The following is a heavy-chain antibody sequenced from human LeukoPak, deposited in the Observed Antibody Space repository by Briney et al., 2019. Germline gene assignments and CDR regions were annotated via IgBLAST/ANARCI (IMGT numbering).Heavy chain of an antibody. Sequence: GGSLRLSCAASGFTFSSYWMSWVRQAPGKGLEWVANIKQDGSEKYYVDSVKGRFTISRDNAKNSLYLQMNSLRAEDTAVYYCARGDYDILTGYYPLDYWGQGTLVTVSS. J-gene: IGHJ4*02. V-gene: IGHV3-7*01. CDR3: ARGDYDILTGYYPLDY. CDR2: IKQDGSEK. D-gene: IGHD3-9*01. CDR1: GFTFSSYW.